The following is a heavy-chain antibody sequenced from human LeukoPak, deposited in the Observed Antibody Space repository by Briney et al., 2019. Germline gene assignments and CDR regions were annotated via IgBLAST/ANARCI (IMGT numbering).Heavy chain of an antibody. CDR3: ARDVSGGNPEYFQH. CDR1: GFTFSSYW. J-gene: IGHJ1*01. D-gene: IGHD4-23*01. V-gene: IGHV3-7*01. CDR2: INHDGSEK. Sequence: GGSLRLSCAASGFTFSSYWMTWVRQAPGKGLAWVANINHDGSEKYYLDSVRGRFTISRDNSKNTLYLQMNSLRAEDTAVYYCARDVSGGNPEYFQHWGQGTLVTVSS.